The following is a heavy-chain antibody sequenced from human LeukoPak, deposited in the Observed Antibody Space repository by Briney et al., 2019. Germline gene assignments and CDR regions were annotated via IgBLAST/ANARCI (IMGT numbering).Heavy chain of an antibody. Sequence: ASVKVSCKVSGYTLTELSMHWVRQAPGKGLEWMGGFDSEDGETIYAQKFQGRVTMTEDTSTDTAYMELSSLRSEDTAVYYCATGGIAAADTFDYWGQGTLVTVSS. J-gene: IGHJ4*02. V-gene: IGHV1-24*01. CDR1: GYTLTELS. D-gene: IGHD6-13*01. CDR3: ATGGIAAADTFDY. CDR2: FDSEDGET.